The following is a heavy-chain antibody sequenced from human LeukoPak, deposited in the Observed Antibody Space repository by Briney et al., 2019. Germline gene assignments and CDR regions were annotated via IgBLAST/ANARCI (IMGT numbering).Heavy chain of an antibody. CDR3: AGGQWLLTMYAFDI. CDR2: INWNGGST. D-gene: IGHD6-19*01. V-gene: IGHV3-20*04. CDR1: GFTFDDYG. Sequence: GGSLRLSCAASGFTFDDYGMSWVRRAPGKGLEWVSGINWNGGSTGYADSVKGRFTISRDNAKNSLYLQMNSLRAEDTALYYCAGGQWLLTMYAFDIWGQGTMVTVSS. J-gene: IGHJ3*02.